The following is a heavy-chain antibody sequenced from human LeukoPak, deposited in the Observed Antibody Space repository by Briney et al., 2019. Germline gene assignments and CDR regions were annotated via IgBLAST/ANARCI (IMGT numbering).Heavy chain of an antibody. V-gene: IGHV1-69*02. J-gene: IGHJ3*02. D-gene: IGHD2-2*02. CDR3: ARGTAAIRGNAFDI. CDR2: IIPILGVA. CDR1: GYTFTSYY. Sequence: SVKVSCKASGYTFTSYYMHWVRQAPGQGLEWMGRIIPILGVANYAQKFQGRVTITADKSTSTAYMELSSLRSEDTAVYYCARGTAAIRGNAFDIWGQGTMVTVSS.